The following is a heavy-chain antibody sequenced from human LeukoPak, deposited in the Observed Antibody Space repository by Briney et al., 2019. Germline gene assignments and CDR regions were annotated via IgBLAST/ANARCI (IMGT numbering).Heavy chain of an antibody. CDR2: ISYDGSNK. CDR1: GFTFSSYG. D-gene: IGHD3-10*01. V-gene: IGHV3-30*18. J-gene: IGHJ4*02. Sequence: PGGCLRLSCAASGFTFSSYGMHWVRQAPGKGREWVAVISYDGSNKYYADSVKGRFAISRDNSKNTLSLQMNSLRAEDTAVYYCAKDRLGEWLAYFDYWGQGTLVTVSS. CDR3: AKDRLGEWLAYFDY.